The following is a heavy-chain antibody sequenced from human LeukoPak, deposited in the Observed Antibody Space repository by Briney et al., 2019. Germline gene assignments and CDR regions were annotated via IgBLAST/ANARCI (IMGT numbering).Heavy chain of an antibody. CDR1: GFTVSSNY. Sequence: PGGSLRLSCAASGFTVSSNYMSWVRQAPGKGLEWASVIYSGGSTYYADSVKGRFTISRDNSKNTLYLQMNSLRAEDTAVYYCARTSADYGEVLFDYWGQGTLVTVSS. D-gene: IGHD4-17*01. CDR3: ARTSADYGEVLFDY. CDR2: IYSGGST. V-gene: IGHV3-53*01. J-gene: IGHJ4*02.